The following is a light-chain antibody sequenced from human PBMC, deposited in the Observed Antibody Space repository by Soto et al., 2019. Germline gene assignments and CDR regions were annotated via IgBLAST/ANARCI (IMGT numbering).Light chain of an antibody. CDR1: GSSIGTNT. J-gene: IGLJ2*01. CDR2: GDN. CDR3: AAWDGSLNNVL. Sequence: QSVLTQPPSASGTPGQRVTISCSGSGSSIGTNTVNWYRQLPGTAPKLIIYGDNQRPSGVPDRFSGSKSGTSASLSISGLQSEDEADYYCAAWDGSLNNVLFGGGTKVTVL. V-gene: IGLV1-44*01.